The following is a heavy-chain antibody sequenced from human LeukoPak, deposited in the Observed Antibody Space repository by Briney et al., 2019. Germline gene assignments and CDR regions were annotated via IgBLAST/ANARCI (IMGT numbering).Heavy chain of an antibody. J-gene: IGHJ4*02. V-gene: IGHV3-53*01. CDR1: GFTVSSNY. D-gene: IGHD3-3*01. CDR3: ARASNTIFGVVIDY. CDR2: IYSGGST. Sequence: PGGSLRLSCAASGFTVSSNYMSWVRQAPGKGLEWVSVIYSGGSTYYADSVKGRFTISRDNSKNTLYLQMNSLRAEDTAVYHCARASNTIFGVVIDYWGQGTLVTVSS.